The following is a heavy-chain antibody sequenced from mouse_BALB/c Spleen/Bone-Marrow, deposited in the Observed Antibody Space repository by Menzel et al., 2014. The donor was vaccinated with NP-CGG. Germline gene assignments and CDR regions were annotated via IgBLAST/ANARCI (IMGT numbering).Heavy chain of an antibody. Sequence: VKVAESGPGLVAPSQSLSITCTVSGSSLTSHGVHWVRQPPGKGLEWLGVIWAGGSTNYNSALMSRLSISKDSSKSQVFLKMNSLQTDDTAMYYCARDENYYGNYGTMDYWGQGTSVTVSS. V-gene: IGHV2-9*02. CDR1: GSSLTSHG. J-gene: IGHJ4*01. D-gene: IGHD2-1*01. CDR3: ARDENYYGNYGTMDY. CDR2: IWAGGST.